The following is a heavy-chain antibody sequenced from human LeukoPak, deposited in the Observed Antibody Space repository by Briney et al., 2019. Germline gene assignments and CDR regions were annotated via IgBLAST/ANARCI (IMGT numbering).Heavy chain of an antibody. J-gene: IGHJ3*02. CDR2: TYYRSKWYN. D-gene: IGHD3-10*01. CDR3: ARGVWFGDNDAFDI. V-gene: IGHV6-1*01. CDR1: GDSFSSNSAA. Sequence: SQTLSLTCALSGDSFSSNSAAWNWIRQSPSRGLEWLGRTYYRSKWYNDYAVSVKSRITINPDTSKNQFSLQLNSVTPEDTAVYYCARGVWFGDNDAFDIWGQGTMVTVSS.